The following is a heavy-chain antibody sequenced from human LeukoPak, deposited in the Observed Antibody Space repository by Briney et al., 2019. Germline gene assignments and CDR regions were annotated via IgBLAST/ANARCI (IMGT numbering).Heavy chain of an antibody. D-gene: IGHD6-6*01. CDR3: AKAPSIAARPFDY. V-gene: IGHV3-48*03. J-gene: IGHJ4*02. CDR2: ISASGDTV. Sequence: GGSLRLSCAASGFDFTLYEMNWFRQAAGGGLEWIAYISASGDTVDYAESVKGRFTISRDNAKSSLFLHMNSLRAEDTAVYYCAKAPSIAARPFDYWGQGTLVTVSS. CDR1: GFDFTLYE.